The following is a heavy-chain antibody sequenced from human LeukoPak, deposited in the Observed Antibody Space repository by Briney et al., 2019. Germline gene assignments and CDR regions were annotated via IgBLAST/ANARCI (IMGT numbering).Heavy chain of an antibody. D-gene: IGHD3-10*01. J-gene: IGHJ6*03. CDR1: GGSFSGYY. V-gene: IGHV4-34*01. CDR2: INHSGST. CDR3: ARGGTYYYGSGSYYIARYYYYMDV. Sequence: PSETLSLTCAVYGGSFSGYYWSWIRQPPGKGLEWIGEINHSGSTNYNPSLKSRVTISVDTSKNQFSLKLSSVTAADTAVYYCARGGTYYYGSGSYYIARYYYYMDVWGKGTTVTVSS.